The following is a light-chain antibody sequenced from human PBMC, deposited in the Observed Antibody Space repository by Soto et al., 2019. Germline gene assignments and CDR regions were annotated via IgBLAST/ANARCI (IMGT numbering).Light chain of an antibody. CDR3: QQLNTSPVA. V-gene: IGKV1-9*01. CDR1: QGVSRY. J-gene: IGKJ4*01. Sequence: IQLTQSPSSLSASVGDSVTITCRASQGVSRYLSWYQQKPGRAPILLISAASTLQSGVPARFSGSGSGTDFTLSFTSLQPEDFATDYYQQLNTSPVAFGGGTKVEIK. CDR2: AAS.